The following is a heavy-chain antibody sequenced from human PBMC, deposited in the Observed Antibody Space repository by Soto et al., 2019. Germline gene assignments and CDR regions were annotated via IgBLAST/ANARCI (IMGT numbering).Heavy chain of an antibody. J-gene: IGHJ3*02. CDR1: GFTFSSYE. CDR3: ASNLGYCSSTSCSDCAFDI. V-gene: IGHV3-48*03. D-gene: IGHD2-2*01. CDR2: ISSSGSTI. Sequence: GGSLRLSCAASGFTFSSYEMNWVRQAPGKGLEWVSYISSSGSTIYYADSVKGRFTISRDNAKNSLYLQMNSLRAEDTAVYYCASNLGYCSSTSCSDCAFDIWGQGTMVTVSS.